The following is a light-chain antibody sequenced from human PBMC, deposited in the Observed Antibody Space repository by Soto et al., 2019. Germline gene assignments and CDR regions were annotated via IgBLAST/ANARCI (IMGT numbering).Light chain of an antibody. CDR2: DVS. V-gene: IGLV2-14*01. J-gene: IGLJ3*02. CDR1: SSDVGGYNS. Sequence: QCLLTQPAYVSGSPGQSITISCKGTSSDVGGYNSVSWYQQHPGKAPQLMIYDVSYRPSGVSDRFSGSKSGNTASLTVSGLRAEDEADYYCSSYASTATRVFGGGTKVTVL. CDR3: SSYASTATRV.